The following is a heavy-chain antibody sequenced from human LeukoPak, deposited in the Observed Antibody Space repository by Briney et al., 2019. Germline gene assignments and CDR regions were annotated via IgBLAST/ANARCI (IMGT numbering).Heavy chain of an antibody. V-gene: IGHV3-21*01. D-gene: IGHD6-19*01. CDR1: GFTFSSYS. Sequence: GGSLRLSCAASGFTFSSYSMNWVRQAPGKGLEWVSSISSSSSYIYYADSVKGRFTISRDNAKNSLYLQMNSLRAEGTAVYYCAVGPNSSGPVDYWGQGTLVTVSS. CDR2: ISSSSSYI. CDR3: AVGPNSSGPVDY. J-gene: IGHJ4*02.